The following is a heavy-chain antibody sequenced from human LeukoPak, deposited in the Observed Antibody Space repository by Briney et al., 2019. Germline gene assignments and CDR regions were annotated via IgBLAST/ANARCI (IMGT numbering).Heavy chain of an antibody. V-gene: IGHV3-74*03. Sequence: GGSLRLSCAASGFSFSSYWLDWVRQAPGKGLVWVSRIGNDGSETKYADSVKGRFTISRDNAKNTLYLQMNSLRAKDTAVYYCARVGGINYFDYWGQGTLVTVSS. D-gene: IGHD3-10*01. J-gene: IGHJ4*02. CDR2: IGNDGSET. CDR3: ARVGGINYFDY. CDR1: GFSFSSYW.